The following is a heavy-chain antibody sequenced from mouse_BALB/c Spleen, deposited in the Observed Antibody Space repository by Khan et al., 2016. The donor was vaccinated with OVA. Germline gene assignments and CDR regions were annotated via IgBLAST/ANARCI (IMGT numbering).Heavy chain of an antibody. D-gene: IGHD2-12*01. J-gene: IGHJ3*01. CDR2: ISSGGKT. CDR1: GFTFSNYA. Sequence: VELVESGGGLVKPGGSLKLPCAASGFTFSNYAMSWVRQTPEKRLEWVAPISSGGKTYYSDSVKGRFTISRDNARNILNLQMSSLRSEDTAMYCCSSNDCCAYWGQGTLVTVSA. CDR3: SSNDCCAY. V-gene: IGHV5-6-5*01.